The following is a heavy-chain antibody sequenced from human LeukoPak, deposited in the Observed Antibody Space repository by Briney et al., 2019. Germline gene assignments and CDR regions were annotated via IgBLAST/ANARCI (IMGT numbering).Heavy chain of an antibody. J-gene: IGHJ4*02. CDR1: GGSISSYY. CDR3: AREYSSSSGGYCFDY. D-gene: IGHD6-6*01. CDR2: IYYSGST. V-gene: IGHV4-59*12. Sequence: SETLSLTCTVSGGSISSYYWSWIRQPPGKGLEWIGYIYYSGSTNYNPSLKSRVTMSVDTSKNQFSLKLSSVTAADTVVYYCAREYSSSSGGYCFDYWGQGTLVTVSS.